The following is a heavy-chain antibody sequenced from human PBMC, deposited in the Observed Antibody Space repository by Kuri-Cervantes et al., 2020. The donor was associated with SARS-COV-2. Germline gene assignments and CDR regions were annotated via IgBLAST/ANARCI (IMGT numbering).Heavy chain of an antibody. CDR1: GFTFSSYW. Sequence: GGSLRLSCAASGFTFSSYWMHWVRQAPGKGLEWVSSISSSSSYIYYADSVKGRFTISRDNAKNSLYLQMNSLRAEDTAVYYCASSARDFGYWGQGTLVTVSS. D-gene: IGHD3-10*01. J-gene: IGHJ4*02. CDR3: ASSARDFGY. V-gene: IGHV3-21*01. CDR2: ISSSSSYI.